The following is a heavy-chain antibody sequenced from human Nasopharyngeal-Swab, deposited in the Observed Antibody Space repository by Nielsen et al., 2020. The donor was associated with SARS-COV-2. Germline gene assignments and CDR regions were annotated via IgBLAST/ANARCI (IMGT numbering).Heavy chain of an antibody. V-gene: IGHV3-21*01. J-gene: IGHJ3*02. CDR1: GFTFSSYS. D-gene: IGHD3-3*01. CDR3: AREGGYYQDAFDI. Sequence: GESLKISCAASGFTFSSYSMNWVRQAPGKGLEWVSAITSSSTYTYYADSVKGRFTISRDNARNSLYLQMNSLRAEDTAVYYCAREGGYYQDAFDIWGQGTMVTVSS. CDR2: ITSSSTYT.